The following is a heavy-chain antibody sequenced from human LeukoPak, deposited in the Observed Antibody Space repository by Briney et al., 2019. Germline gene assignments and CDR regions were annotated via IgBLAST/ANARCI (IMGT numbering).Heavy chain of an antibody. CDR2: IYHSGST. D-gene: IGHD5-12*01. Sequence: SQTLSLTCAVSGGSISSGGYSWSWIRQPPGKGLEWIGYIYHSGSTYYNPSLKSRVTISVDRSKNQFSLKLSSVTAADTAVYYCARSRYSAYDHFDYWGQGTLVTVSS. CDR3: ARSRYSAYDHFDY. V-gene: IGHV4-30-2*01. J-gene: IGHJ4*02. CDR1: GGSISSGGYS.